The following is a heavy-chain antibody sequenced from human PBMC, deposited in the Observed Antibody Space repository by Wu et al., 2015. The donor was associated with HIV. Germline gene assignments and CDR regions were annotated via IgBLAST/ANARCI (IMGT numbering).Heavy chain of an antibody. J-gene: IGHJ6*02. Sequence: QVQLVQSGAEVKKPGASVKVSCKASGYTFTGYYMHWVRQAPGQGLEWMGWINPNSGGTNYAQKFQGRVTMTRDTSISTAYMELSRLRSDDTAVYYCARALPMIVVAHYYYYGMDVWGQGTTVTVSS. CDR1: GYTFTGYY. D-gene: IGHD3-22*01. CDR3: ARALPMIVVAHYYYYGMDV. V-gene: IGHV1-2*02. CDR2: INPNSGGT.